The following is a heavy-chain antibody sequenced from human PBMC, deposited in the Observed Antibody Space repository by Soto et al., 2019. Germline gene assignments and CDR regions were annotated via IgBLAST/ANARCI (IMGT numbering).Heavy chain of an antibody. CDR1: GGSISSGGYS. CDR2: IYHSGST. D-gene: IGHD3-22*01. CDR3: ARYYFDTGGCSNWFDP. Sequence: SETLSLTCAVSGGSISSGGYSWSWIRQPPGKGLEWIGYIYHSGSTYYNPSLKSRVTISVDRSKNQFSLKLSSVTAADTAVYYCARYYFDTGGCSNWFDPWGQGTLVTVSS. V-gene: IGHV4-30-2*01. J-gene: IGHJ5*02.